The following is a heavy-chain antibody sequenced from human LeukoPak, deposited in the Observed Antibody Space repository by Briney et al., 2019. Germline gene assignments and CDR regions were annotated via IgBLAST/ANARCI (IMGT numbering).Heavy chain of an antibody. CDR1: GGTFSSYA. V-gene: IGHV1-69*05. Sequence: GASVKLSCKASGGTFSSYAISWVRHAPGQGLEWMVGIIPIVGTANYAQKFKGRVTITTDESTSTAYMELSSLRSEDTAVYYCASRSGYSGYGYFDYWGQGTLVTVSS. CDR2: IIPIVGTA. D-gene: IGHD5-12*01. CDR3: ASRSGYSGYGYFDY. J-gene: IGHJ4*02.